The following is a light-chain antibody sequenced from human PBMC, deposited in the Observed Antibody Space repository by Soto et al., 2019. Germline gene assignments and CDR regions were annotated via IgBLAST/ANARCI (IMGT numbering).Light chain of an antibody. V-gene: IGKV3-20*01. CDR3: QQYGSAPWT. J-gene: IGKJ1*01. CDR1: ESVSSNY. Sequence: EIVLTQSPGTLSSSPGERATLSCRASESVSSNYLAWYQQSPGQAPRLLIYAASHRARGIPDRFGCSGSGTDVTLTVSRLEPADFAVDYGQQYGSAPWTFGQGTKV. CDR2: AAS.